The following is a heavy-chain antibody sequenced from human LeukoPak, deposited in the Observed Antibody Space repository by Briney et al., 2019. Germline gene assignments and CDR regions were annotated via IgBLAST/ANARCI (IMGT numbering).Heavy chain of an antibody. D-gene: IGHD6-19*01. CDR3: ARDLADYYFDY. CDR2: INPNSGGT. J-gene: IGHJ4*02. CDR1: GYTFTSYD. Sequence: GASVKVSCKASGYTFTSYDINWVRQAPGQGLEWMGWINPNSGGTNYAQKFQGRVTMTRDTSISTAYMELSRLRSDDTAVYYCARDLADYYFDYWGQGTLVTVSS. V-gene: IGHV1-2*02.